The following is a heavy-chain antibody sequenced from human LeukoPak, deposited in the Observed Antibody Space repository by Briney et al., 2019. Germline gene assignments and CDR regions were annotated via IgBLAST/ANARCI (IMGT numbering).Heavy chain of an antibody. CDR2: INPSGGST. Sequence: ASVKVSCKASGYTFTSYYMHWVRQAPGQGLEWMGIINPSGGSTSYAQKFQGRVTMTRDTSTSTVYMELSGLRSEDTAVYYCARDSSDIRSLIAHWGQGTLVTVSS. J-gene: IGHJ1*01. D-gene: IGHD2-15*01. V-gene: IGHV1-46*01. CDR1: GYTFTSYY. CDR3: ARDSSDIRSLIAH.